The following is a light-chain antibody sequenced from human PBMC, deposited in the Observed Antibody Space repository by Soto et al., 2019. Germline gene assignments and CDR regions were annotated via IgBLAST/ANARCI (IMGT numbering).Light chain of an antibody. CDR3: SSHAGSDNPFV. J-gene: IGLJ1*01. CDR2: GNS. CDR1: SSNIGAGYD. V-gene: IGLV1-40*01. Sequence: QSVLTQPPSVSGAPGQRVTISCTGSSSNIGAGYDVYWYQQLPGTAPKLLIYGNSNRPSGVPDRFSGSKSGTSASLAITGLQAEDEADYYCSSHAGSDNPFVFGTGTKLTVL.